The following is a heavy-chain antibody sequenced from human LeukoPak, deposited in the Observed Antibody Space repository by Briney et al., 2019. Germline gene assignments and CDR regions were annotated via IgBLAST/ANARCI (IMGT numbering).Heavy chain of an antibody. CDR3: ARERGDDFWSGYWDYFDY. Sequence: PGGSLRLSCAASGFTFSSYWMSWVRQAPGKGLEWVANIKQDGSEKYYVDSVKGRFTISRDNAKNSLYLQMNSLRAEDTAVYYCARERGDDFWSGYWDYFDYWGQGTLVTVSS. V-gene: IGHV3-7*01. CDR2: IKQDGSEK. D-gene: IGHD3-3*01. CDR1: GFTFSSYW. J-gene: IGHJ4*02.